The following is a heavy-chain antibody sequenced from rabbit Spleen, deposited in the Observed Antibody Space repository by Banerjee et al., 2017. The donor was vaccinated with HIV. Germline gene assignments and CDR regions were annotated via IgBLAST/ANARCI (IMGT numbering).Heavy chain of an antibody. V-gene: IGHV1S40*01. CDR3: ARDTSTTNYMDRLYL. Sequence: QSLEESGGDLVKPGASLTLTCTASGFSFSSGYMCWVRQAPGKGPEWIACIYGVNSGSTYYASWAKGRFTISKTSSTTVTLQMTSLTVADTATYFCARDTSTTNYMDRLYLWGPGTLVTVS. D-gene: IGHD1-1*01. J-gene: IGHJ3*01. CDR1: GFSFSSGY. CDR2: IYGVNSGST.